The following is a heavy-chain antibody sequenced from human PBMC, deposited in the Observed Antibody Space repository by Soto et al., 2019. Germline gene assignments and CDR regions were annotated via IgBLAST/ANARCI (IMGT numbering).Heavy chain of an antibody. CDR2: IFPTGIT. J-gene: IGHJ5*02. CDR3: AYSTVWYRIYT. V-gene: IGHV4-4*02. Sequence: QVQLQESGPGRVKSSGTLSLTCGVSGDSISSSKWWSWVRQPPGKGLEWIGDIFPTGITNYNPSLHSRVTISLGKPTNHYSLRLSSVTAADTAVYYCAYSTVWYRIYTWGQGSLVTFSS. D-gene: IGHD6-19*01. CDR1: GDSISSSKW.